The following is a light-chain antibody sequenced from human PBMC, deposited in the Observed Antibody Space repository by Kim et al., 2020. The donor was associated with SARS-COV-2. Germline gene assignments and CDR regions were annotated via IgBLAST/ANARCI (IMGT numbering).Light chain of an antibody. CDR1: NSNIGSNS. CDR3: ATWDDSLHGHV. Sequence: GQRVTISCSGSNSNIGSNSVSWYQQLPGPAPKLLIFNNNQRPSGVPDRFSGSKSGTSASLAISGLQSDDEADYYCATWDDSLHGHVFGSGTKVTVL. J-gene: IGLJ1*01. V-gene: IGLV1-44*01. CDR2: NNN.